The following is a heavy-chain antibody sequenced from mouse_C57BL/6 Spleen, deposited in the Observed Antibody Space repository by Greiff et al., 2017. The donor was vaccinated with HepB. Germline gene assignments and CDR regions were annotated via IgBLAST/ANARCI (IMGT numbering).Heavy chain of an antibody. CDR1: GFTFSSYA. J-gene: IGHJ2*01. CDR2: ISDGGSYT. V-gene: IGHV5-4*03. CDR3: ARGYYGSINYFDY. D-gene: IGHD1-1*01. Sequence: EVRLVESGGGLVKPGGSLKLSCAASGFTFSSYAMSWVRQTPEKRLEWVATISDGGSYTYYPDNVKGRFTISRDNAKNNLYLQMSHLKSEDTAMYYCARGYYGSINYFDYWGQSTTLTVSS.